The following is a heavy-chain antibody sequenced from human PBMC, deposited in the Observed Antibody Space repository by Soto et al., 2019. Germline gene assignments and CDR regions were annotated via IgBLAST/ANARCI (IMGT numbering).Heavy chain of an antibody. V-gene: IGHV1-18*01. D-gene: IGHD2-2*01. CDR3: ARVMEGRYCSSTTCSYGMDV. CDR1: GYTFSGYA. Sequence: VASVKVSCKASGYTFSGYAFGWVRQAPGQGLEWMGWISGYNDNTNYAQNLQGRVNMTIDTSTSTAYMELRSLRSDDTAVYYCARVMEGRYCSSTTCSYGMDVWGQGTTVTVSS. CDR2: ISGYNDNT. J-gene: IGHJ6*02.